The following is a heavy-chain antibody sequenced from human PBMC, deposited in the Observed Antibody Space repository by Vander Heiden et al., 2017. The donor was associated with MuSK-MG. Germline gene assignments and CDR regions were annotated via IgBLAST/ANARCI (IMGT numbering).Heavy chain of an antibody. CDR2: ISWNSGSI. CDR3: AKGLSSSSYDAFDI. Sequence: EVQLVESGGGLVQPGRSLRLSCAASGFTFDDSAMHWVRQAPGKGLEWVSGISWNSGSIGYADSVKGRFTISRDNAKNSLYLQMNSLRAEDTALYYCAKGLSSSSYDAFDIWGQGTMVTVSS. V-gene: IGHV3-9*01. CDR1: GFTFDDSA. J-gene: IGHJ3*02. D-gene: IGHD6-13*01.